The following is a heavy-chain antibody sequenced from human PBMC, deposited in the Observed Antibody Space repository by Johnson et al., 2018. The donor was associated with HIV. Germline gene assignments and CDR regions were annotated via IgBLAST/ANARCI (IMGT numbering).Heavy chain of an antibody. Sequence: VQLVESGGGLIQPGGSLRLSCAASGFTVSSNYMSWVRQAPAKGLEWVSGINWNGGSTNYAGSVEGRFTISRDNSKNTLYLQMTSLRAEDTAVYYCARPGDTTMVSAFDIWGQGTMVTISS. D-gene: IGHD5-18*01. CDR3: ARPGDTTMVSAFDI. V-gene: IGHV3-66*03. J-gene: IGHJ3*02. CDR2: INWNGGST. CDR1: GFTVSSNY.